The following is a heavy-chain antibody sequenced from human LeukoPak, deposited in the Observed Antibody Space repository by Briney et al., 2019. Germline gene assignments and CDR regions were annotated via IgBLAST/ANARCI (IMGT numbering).Heavy chain of an antibody. D-gene: IGHD2-2*02. CDR1: GFTFSSYA. CDR2: ICGSGGST. CDR3: AKDQLLVVVPAAIGFGAFDI. Sequence: PGGSLRLSCAASGFTFSSYAMSWVRQAPRTGLEWVSAICGSGGSTYYADSVKGRFTISRDNSKNTLYLQMNSLRAEDTAVYYCAKDQLLVVVPAAIGFGAFDIWGPGTMVTVSS. V-gene: IGHV3-23*01. J-gene: IGHJ3*02.